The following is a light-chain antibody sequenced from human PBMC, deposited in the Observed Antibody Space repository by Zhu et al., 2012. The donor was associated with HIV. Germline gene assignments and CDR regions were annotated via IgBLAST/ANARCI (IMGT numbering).Light chain of an antibody. CDR2: AAS. CDR1: QDISRF. Sequence: DIQLTQSPSFLSASVGDRVTITCRASQDISRFLAWYQQKSGEVPKLLIYAASTLQSGVPSRFRGSASGTEFTLTISSLQPENFATYYCQHLRSYPMYTFGPGDQSWRSN. CDR3: QHLRSYPMYT. J-gene: IGKJ2*01. V-gene: IGKV1-9*01.